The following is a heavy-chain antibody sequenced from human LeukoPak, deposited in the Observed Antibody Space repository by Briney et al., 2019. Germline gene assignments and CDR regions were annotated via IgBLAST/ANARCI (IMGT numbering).Heavy chain of an antibody. CDR1: GFTFNSYS. Sequence: GGSLRLSCAASGFTFNSYSMHWVRQAPGKGLEWVAVISYDGNNKYYADSVKGRLTVSRDNSKNTLYLQMNSLRAEDTAVYYCARDHFDISTGYYFIDNWGQGTLVTVSS. CDR2: ISYDGNNK. CDR3: ARDHFDISTGYYFIDN. J-gene: IGHJ4*02. V-gene: IGHV3-30-3*01. D-gene: IGHD3-9*01.